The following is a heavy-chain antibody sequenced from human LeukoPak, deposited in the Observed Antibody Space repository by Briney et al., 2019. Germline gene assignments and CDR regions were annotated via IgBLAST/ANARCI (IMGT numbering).Heavy chain of an antibody. CDR3: AQLGYSYGYYVDY. V-gene: IGHV3-33*03. CDR1: GFTFSTYV. D-gene: IGHD5-18*01. J-gene: IGHJ4*02. CDR2: IWHDGSNK. Sequence: GGSLRLSCAASGFTFSTYVMHWVRQAPGKGLEWVALIWHDGSNKYYADSVKGRFTISRDNAKNSLYLQMNSLRAEDTAVYYCAQLGYSYGYYVDYWGQGTLVTVSS.